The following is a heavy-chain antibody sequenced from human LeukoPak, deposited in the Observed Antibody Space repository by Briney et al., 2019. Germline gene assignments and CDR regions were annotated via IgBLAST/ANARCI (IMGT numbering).Heavy chain of an antibody. V-gene: IGHV3-23*01. Sequence: GGTLRLSCAASGFTFSSYGMSWVRQAPGKGLEWVSAISGSGGSTYYADSVKGRFTISRDNSKNTLYLQMNSLRAEDTAVYYCAKDGGYCSGGSCPDYYYYYMDVWGKGTTVTVSS. CDR3: AKDGGYCSGGSCPDYYYYYMDV. D-gene: IGHD2-15*01. J-gene: IGHJ6*03. CDR1: GFTFSSYG. CDR2: ISGSGGST.